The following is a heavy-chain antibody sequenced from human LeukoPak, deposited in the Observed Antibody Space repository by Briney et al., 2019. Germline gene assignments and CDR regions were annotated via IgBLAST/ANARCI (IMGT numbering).Heavy chain of an antibody. Sequence: TGRSLRLSCAASGFTFSSYEMNWVRQAPGKGLEWVSYISSSGSTIYYADSVKGRFTISRDNAKNSLYLQMNSLRAEDTAVYYCARGVPYSSSSSSDYWGQGTLVTVSS. V-gene: IGHV3-48*03. D-gene: IGHD6-6*01. CDR1: GFTFSSYE. CDR2: ISSSGSTI. CDR3: ARGVPYSSSSSSDY. J-gene: IGHJ4*02.